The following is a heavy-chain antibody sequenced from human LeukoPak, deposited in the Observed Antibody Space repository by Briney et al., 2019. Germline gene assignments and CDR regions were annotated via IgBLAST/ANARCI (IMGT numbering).Heavy chain of an antibody. CDR1: GGSISSGGYY. V-gene: IGHV4-31*03. Sequence: SQTLSLTCTVSGGSISSGGYYWSWIRQHPGKGLEWIGYIYYSGSTYYNPSLKSRVTISVDTSKNQFSLKLSSVTAADTAVYYCAKKGGGSCYSKSDYWGQGTLVTVSS. CDR2: IYYSGST. CDR3: AKKGGGSCYSKSDY. J-gene: IGHJ4*02. D-gene: IGHD2-15*01.